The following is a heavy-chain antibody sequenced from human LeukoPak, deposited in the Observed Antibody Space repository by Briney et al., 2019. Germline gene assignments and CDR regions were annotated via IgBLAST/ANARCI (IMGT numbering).Heavy chain of an antibody. CDR1: GGSISSSSYY. CDR3: AGSSGYYPNWFDP. Sequence: PSETLSLTCTVSGGSISSSSYYWGWIRQPPGKGLEWIGSIYYSGSTYYNPSLKSRVTISVDTSKNQFSLKLSFVTAADTAVYYCAGSSGYYPNWFDPWGQGTLVTVSS. V-gene: IGHV4-39*01. CDR2: IYYSGST. D-gene: IGHD3-22*01. J-gene: IGHJ5*02.